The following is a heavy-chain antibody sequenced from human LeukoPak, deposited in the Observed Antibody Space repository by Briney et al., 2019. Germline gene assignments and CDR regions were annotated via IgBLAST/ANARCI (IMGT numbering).Heavy chain of an antibody. CDR2: IYHSGST. D-gene: IGHD2-2*01. Sequence: SGTPSLTCAVSGYSISSGYFWGWIRQPPGKGLEWIGSIYHSGSTYYNPSLKSRVTISVDTSKNQFSLKLSSVTAADTAVYYCARLRCSSTSCYLGYYFDYWGQGTLVTVSS. CDR3: ARLRCSSTSCYLGYYFDY. J-gene: IGHJ4*02. V-gene: IGHV4-38-2*01. CDR1: GYSISSGYF.